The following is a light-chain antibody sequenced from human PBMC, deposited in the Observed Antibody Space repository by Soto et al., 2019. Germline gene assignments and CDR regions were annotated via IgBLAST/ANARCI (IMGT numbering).Light chain of an antibody. J-gene: IGLJ1*01. Sequence: QSVLTQPPSASGTPGQRVAISCSGASSNIGSTRANWYRQLPGTAPKLLSYSENQRPSGVPDRFSGSKSGTSASLAISGLQSEDEADYYCAAWDNSLNGYVFGTGTKLTVL. CDR1: SSNIGSTR. CDR2: SEN. V-gene: IGLV1-44*01. CDR3: AAWDNSLNGYV.